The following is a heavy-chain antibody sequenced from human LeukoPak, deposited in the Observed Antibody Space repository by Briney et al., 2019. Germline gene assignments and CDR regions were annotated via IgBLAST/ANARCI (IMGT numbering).Heavy chain of an antibody. CDR2: INLNSGAT. J-gene: IGHJ4*02. D-gene: IGHD5-18*01. CDR3: ANIQKWLPY. Sequence: ASVKVSCKASGYTFTDYYMHWVRQAPGQGLEWMAWINLNSGATHLAQEFQGRVTMTRDTSISTAYMEPSRLRSDDTAMYYCANIQKWLPYWGQGTLVTVSS. V-gene: IGHV1-2*02. CDR1: GYTFTDYY.